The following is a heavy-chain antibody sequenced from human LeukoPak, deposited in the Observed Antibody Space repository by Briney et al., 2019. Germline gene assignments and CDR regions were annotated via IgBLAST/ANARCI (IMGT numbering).Heavy chain of an antibody. Sequence: GGSLRLSCAASGFTFSSYAMSWVRQAPGKGLEWVSAISGSGGSTYYADSMKGRFTISRDNSKNTLYLQMNSLRAEDTAVYYCAKAPGYCSGGSCYYYYYYMDVWGKGTTVTVSS. CDR2: ISGSGGST. J-gene: IGHJ6*03. CDR3: AKAPGYCSGGSCYYYYYYMDV. V-gene: IGHV3-23*01. D-gene: IGHD2-15*01. CDR1: GFTFSSYA.